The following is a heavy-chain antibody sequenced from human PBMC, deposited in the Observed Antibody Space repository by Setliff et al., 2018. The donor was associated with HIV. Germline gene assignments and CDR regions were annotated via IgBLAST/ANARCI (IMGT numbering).Heavy chain of an antibody. V-gene: IGHV4-34*01. CDR2: INHSGST. J-gene: IGHJ4*02. Sequence: PSETLSLTCAVSGGSFTGYYWSWIRQPPGKGLEWIGEINHSGSTNYNPSLKSRVTISVDTSKSHLSLKLGSVTAADTAVYYCARRGWNAYKAFDHWGQGTLVTVSS. CDR3: ARRGWNAYKAFDH. CDR1: GGSFTGYY. D-gene: IGHD1-1*01.